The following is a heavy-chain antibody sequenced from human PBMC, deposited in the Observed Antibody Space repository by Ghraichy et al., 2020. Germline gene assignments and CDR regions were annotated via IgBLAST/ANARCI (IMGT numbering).Heavy chain of an antibody. Sequence: ASVKVSCKASGYTFTGYYMHWVRQAPGQGLEWMGWINPNSGGTNYAQKFQGWVTMTRDTSISTAYMELSRLRSDDTAVYYCARALMPPDPAASPLLLYYYGMDVWGQGTTVTVSS. J-gene: IGHJ6*02. D-gene: IGHD2-2*01. CDR3: ARALMPPDPAASPLLLYYYGMDV. V-gene: IGHV1-2*04. CDR1: GYTFTGYY. CDR2: INPNSGGT.